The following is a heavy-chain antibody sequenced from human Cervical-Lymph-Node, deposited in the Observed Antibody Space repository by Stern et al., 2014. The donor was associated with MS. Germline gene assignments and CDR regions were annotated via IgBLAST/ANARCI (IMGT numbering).Heavy chain of an antibody. Sequence: VQLVESGGGLVRPGASLSLSCAASGFTFSSYWMHWVRQAPGKGLVRVSRIRSDGSSTNYADSVKGRFTISRDNAKNTLSLQMNSLRAEDTAVYYCARDTWSSYGLYYFDRWGQGTLVTVSS. CDR3: ARDTWSSYGLYYFDR. D-gene: IGHD3-10*01. V-gene: IGHV3-74*01. J-gene: IGHJ4*02. CDR1: GFTFSSYW. CDR2: IRSDGSST.